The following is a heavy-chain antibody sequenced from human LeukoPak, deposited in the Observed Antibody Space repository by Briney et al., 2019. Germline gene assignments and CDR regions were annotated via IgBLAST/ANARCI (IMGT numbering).Heavy chain of an antibody. CDR1: GYTLTELS. D-gene: IGHD3-9*01. CDR3: ATGVLRYPYYFDY. Sequence: RASVKVSCKVSGYTLTELSMHWVRQAPGKGLEWMGGFDPEDGETICAQKFQGRVTMTEDTSTDTAYMELSSLRSEDTAVYYCATGVLRYPYYFDYWGQGTLVTVSS. CDR2: FDPEDGET. J-gene: IGHJ4*02. V-gene: IGHV1-24*01.